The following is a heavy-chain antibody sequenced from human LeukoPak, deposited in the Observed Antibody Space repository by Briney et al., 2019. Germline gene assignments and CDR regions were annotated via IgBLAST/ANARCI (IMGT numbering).Heavy chain of an antibody. Sequence: PGGSLRLSCAASGFTFSSYWMHWVRQAPGKGLVWVSRINSDGSSTSYADSVKGRFTISRDNAKKTLYLQMNSLRAEDTAVYYCAKDRRGSGWYGYFDYWGQGTLVTVSS. CDR2: INSDGSST. CDR1: GFTFSSYW. D-gene: IGHD6-19*01. J-gene: IGHJ4*02. CDR3: AKDRRGSGWYGYFDY. V-gene: IGHV3-74*01.